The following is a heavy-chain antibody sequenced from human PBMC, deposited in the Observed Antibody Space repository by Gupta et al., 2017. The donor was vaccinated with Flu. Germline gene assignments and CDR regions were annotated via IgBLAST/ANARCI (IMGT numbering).Heavy chain of an antibody. Sequence: ITLKESGPTLVKPTETLTLTCTFSGFSLSTNAVGVGWIRQPPGKALEWLALIYWDDDKLYSPSLKNRLTSKKDTSKNQVGLNLTKVDPMNKATVDCVSAVADLWGPGILFHVS. CDR1: GFSLSTNAVG. V-gene: IGHV2-5*02. CDR3: VSAVADL. CDR2: IYWDDDK. J-gene: IGHJ4*02. D-gene: IGHD2-21*01.